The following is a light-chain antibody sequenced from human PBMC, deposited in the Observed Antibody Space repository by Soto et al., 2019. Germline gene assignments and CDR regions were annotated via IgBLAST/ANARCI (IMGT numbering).Light chain of an antibody. V-gene: IGKV1-39*01. CDR3: QQSYSLYT. J-gene: IGKJ2*01. CDR2: AAS. Sequence: DIQMTQSPSSLSASVGDRVTITCRASQSISFYLNWYQQKPGKAPKLLIYAASSLQSGVPSRFSGSGSWTDFTLTISSLQPEDFATYYCQQSYSLYTFGQGTKVQIK. CDR1: QSISFY.